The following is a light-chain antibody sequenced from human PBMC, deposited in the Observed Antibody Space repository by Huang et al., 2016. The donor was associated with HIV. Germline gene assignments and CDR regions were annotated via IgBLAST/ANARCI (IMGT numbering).Light chain of an antibody. V-gene: IGKV2D-29*02. J-gene: IGKJ1*01. Sequence: DIVMTQTPLSLSVTPGQTASISCKSSQSLLHTDGKTYLYWYLQKPGQSPHLLIYEVYNRLSGVPDRFSGSGSGTDFTLTISRVEAEDAGIYYCMQSIQPATFGQGTKVEI. CDR3: MQSIQPAT. CDR2: EVY. CDR1: QSLLHTDGKTY.